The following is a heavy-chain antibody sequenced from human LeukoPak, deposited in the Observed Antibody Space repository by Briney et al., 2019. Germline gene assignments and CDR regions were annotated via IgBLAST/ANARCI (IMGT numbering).Heavy chain of an antibody. Sequence: GGSLRLSCSASGFTFSRFWMSWVRQAPGKGMEYVALIKQGGSEIFHMDSVKGRFTISRDDATNSLYLQMNSLRVEDTALYYCARDRESESDSEGDYWGQGTLVTVSS. CDR3: ARDRESESDSEGDY. V-gene: IGHV3-7*01. D-gene: IGHD4-11*01. CDR1: GFTFSRFW. J-gene: IGHJ4*02. CDR2: IKQGGSEI.